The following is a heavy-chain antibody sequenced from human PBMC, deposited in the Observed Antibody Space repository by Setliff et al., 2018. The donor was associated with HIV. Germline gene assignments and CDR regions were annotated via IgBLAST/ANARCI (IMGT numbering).Heavy chain of an antibody. CDR1: GGSFSGYY. CDR3: AREPAAGAYYFDY. Sequence: PSETLSLTCAVYGGSFSGYYWSWIRQPPGKGLEWIGEINHSGSTNYNPSLKSRVTISVDTSMDQFSLKLNSVTAADTAVYYCAREPAAGAYYFDYWGQGTLVTVSS. CDR2: INHSGST. J-gene: IGHJ4*02. V-gene: IGHV4-34*01. D-gene: IGHD6-13*01.